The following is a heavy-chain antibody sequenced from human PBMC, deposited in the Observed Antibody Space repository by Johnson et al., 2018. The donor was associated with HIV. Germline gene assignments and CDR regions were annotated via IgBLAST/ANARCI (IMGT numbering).Heavy chain of an antibody. CDR3: ARAIDHGYSGGWSSDGYDI. J-gene: IGHJ3*02. CDR1: GFTFSSHW. Sequence: VQLVESGGGLVQPGGSLRLSCAASGFTFSSHWMHWVRQPPGKGLVWVSRINSDGSSTSYADSVKGRFTISRDNAKNTLYLQMNSLRVEDTAVYYCARAIDHGYSGGWSSDGYDIWCQGTMVTVSA. D-gene: IGHD6-19*01. CDR2: INSDGSST. V-gene: IGHV3-74*02.